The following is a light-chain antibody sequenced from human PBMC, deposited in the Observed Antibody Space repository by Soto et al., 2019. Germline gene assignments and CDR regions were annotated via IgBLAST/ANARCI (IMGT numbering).Light chain of an antibody. CDR1: QDVSRS. Sequence: DTQLTQSPSFLSASVGDRVTITCRASQDVSRSLGWYQQKPGKAPKLLISAASTLHSGVPSRFSGSGSGKDFTLTISSLQPEDFATYYCQQLWTYPLTFGGGTKVEI. CDR3: QQLWTYPLT. V-gene: IGKV1-9*01. CDR2: AAS. J-gene: IGKJ4*01.